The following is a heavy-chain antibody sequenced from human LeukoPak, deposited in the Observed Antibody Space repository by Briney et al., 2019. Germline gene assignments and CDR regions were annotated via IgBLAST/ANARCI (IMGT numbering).Heavy chain of an antibody. CDR3: AKARGQWLVDFDY. D-gene: IGHD6-19*01. J-gene: IGHJ4*02. Sequence: GGSLRLSCTASGVTLSNYAMHWVRRPPGRGLEWVAVIRYDGSNKYYADSVKGRFTISRDNSKNTLYLQMNSLRAEDTAVYYCAKARGQWLVDFDYWGQGTLVTVSS. V-gene: IGHV3-30*02. CDR1: GVTLSNYA. CDR2: IRYDGSNK.